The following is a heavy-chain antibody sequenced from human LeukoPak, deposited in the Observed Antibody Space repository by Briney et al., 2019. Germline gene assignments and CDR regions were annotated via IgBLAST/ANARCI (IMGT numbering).Heavy chain of an antibody. CDR3: AKDLPLKTTVVTSDYYYYYGMDV. V-gene: IGHV3-30-3*01. Sequence: GRSLRLSCAASGFTFSSYAMHWVRQAPGKGLEWVAVISYDGSNKYYADSVKGRFTISRDNSKNTLYLQMNSLRAEDTAVYYCAKDLPLKTTVVTSDYYYYYGMDVWGQGTTVTVSS. CDR1: GFTFSSYA. D-gene: IGHD4-23*01. J-gene: IGHJ6*02. CDR2: ISYDGSNK.